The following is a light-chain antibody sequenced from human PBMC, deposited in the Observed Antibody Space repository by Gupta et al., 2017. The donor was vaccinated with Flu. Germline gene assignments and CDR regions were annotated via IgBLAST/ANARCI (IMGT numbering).Light chain of an antibody. J-gene: IGLJ2*01. Sequence: RVTFSCSGGNSNIGINYVYWYQQLPVAAPKLLIYKSNQRPSGVPERFSGSKSVTSASLSISGLLAEDEAEYYCATWYDILIAVVFGGGTKLTVL. CDR2: KSN. CDR1: NSNIGINY. V-gene: IGLV1-47*01. CDR3: ATWYDILIAVV.